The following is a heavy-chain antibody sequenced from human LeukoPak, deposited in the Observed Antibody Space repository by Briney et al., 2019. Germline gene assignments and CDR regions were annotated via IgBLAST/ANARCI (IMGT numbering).Heavy chain of an antibody. CDR1: GYSISSGCY. CDR2: IYHSGST. V-gene: IGHV4-38-2*02. CDR3: AGGGSLGDGYNLPY. J-gene: IGHJ4*02. D-gene: IGHD5-24*01. Sequence: PSETLSLTCTVSGYSISSGCYWGWIRQPPGKGLEWIGSIYHSGSTYYNPSLKSRVTISVDTSKNQFSLKLSSVTAADTAVYYCAGGGSLGDGYNLPYWGQGTLVTVSS.